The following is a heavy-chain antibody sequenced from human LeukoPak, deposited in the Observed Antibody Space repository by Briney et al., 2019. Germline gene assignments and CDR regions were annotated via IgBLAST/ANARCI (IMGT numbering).Heavy chain of an antibody. CDR1: GFTFSSYA. J-gene: IGHJ6*03. CDR2: IIGSGGSA. V-gene: IGHV3-23*01. CDR3: AKDRYDFWSGYTRTSYYYMDV. Sequence: PRGSLRLSCAASGFTFSSYAMSWVRQAPGKGLEWVSAIIGSGGSAYYADSVKGRFTISRDNSKNTLYLQMNSLRAEDTAVYYCAKDRYDFWSGYTRTSYYYMDVWGKGTTVTVSS. D-gene: IGHD3-3*01.